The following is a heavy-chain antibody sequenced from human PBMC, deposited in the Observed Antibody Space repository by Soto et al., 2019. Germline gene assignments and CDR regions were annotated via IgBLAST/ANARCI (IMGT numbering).Heavy chain of an antibody. V-gene: IGHV4-30-4*01. CDR1: GGSISSGDYY. Sequence: SETLSLTCTVSGGSISSGDYYWSWIRQPPGKGLEWIGYVYYSGSTYYNPSLKSRVTISVDTSKNQFSLKLSSVTAADTAVYYCGRGVYYYNGSGDLYFWGQGTAVTVSS. J-gene: IGHJ4*02. CDR3: GRGVYYYNGSGDLYF. CDR2: VYYSGST. D-gene: IGHD3-22*01.